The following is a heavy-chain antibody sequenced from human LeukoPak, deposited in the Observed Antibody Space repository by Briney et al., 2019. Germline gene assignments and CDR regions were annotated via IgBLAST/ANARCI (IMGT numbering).Heavy chain of an antibody. V-gene: IGHV3-23*01. CDR2: ISGSSGGA. Sequence: PGGSLRRSCAGSGFTFSSYAMSWVRQAPGKGLEWVSVISGSSGGANYADSVKGRFTISRDISKNTLFLQLNSLIAEDTAVYYCAKGALPGPPYYFDYWGQGTLVTVSS. CDR1: GFTFSSYA. D-gene: IGHD2-8*02. CDR3: AKGALPGPPYYFDY. J-gene: IGHJ4*02.